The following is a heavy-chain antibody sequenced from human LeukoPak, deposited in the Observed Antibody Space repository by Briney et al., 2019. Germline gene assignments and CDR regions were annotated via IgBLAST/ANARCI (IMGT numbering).Heavy chain of an antibody. J-gene: IGHJ4*02. D-gene: IGHD2-2*03. CDR1: GFTFSSYA. V-gene: IGHV3-64*01. CDR2: ISSNGGST. CDR3: AREGGGMDGWIH. Sequence: GGSLRLSCAASGFTFSSYAMHWVRQAPGKGLEYVSVISSNGGSTYYANSVKGRFTISRDNSKNTLYLQMGSLRAEDMAVYYCAREGGGMDGWIHWGQGTLVTVSS.